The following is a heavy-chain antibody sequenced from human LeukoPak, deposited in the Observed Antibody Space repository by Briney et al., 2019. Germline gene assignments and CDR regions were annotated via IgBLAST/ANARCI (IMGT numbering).Heavy chain of an antibody. J-gene: IGHJ3*02. CDR3: ARDRGVRAFDI. D-gene: IGHD1-1*01. V-gene: IGHV4-59*01. Sequence: SETLSLTCTVSGGSMSSYYWSWIRQPPGKGLEWIGYIFYSGTTNYTPSLKSRVTISVDTSKNQFSLKLSSVTAADTAVYYCARDRGVRAFDIWGQGTMVTVSS. CDR1: GGSMSSYY. CDR2: IFYSGTT.